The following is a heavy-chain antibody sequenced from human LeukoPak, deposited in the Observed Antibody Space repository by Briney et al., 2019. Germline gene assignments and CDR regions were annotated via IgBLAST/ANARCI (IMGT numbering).Heavy chain of an antibody. D-gene: IGHD3-22*01. J-gene: IGHJ3*02. V-gene: IGHV3-21*01. CDR2: ISSSSSYI. CDR1: GFTFSSYS. CDR3: AREGQYGDSGGPNDAFDI. Sequence: GGSLRLSCAASGFTFSSYSMNWVRQAPGKGLEWVSSISSSSSYIYYADSVKGRFTISRDNAKNSLYLQMNSLRAEDTAVYYCAREGQYGDSGGPNDAFDIWGQGTMVTDSS.